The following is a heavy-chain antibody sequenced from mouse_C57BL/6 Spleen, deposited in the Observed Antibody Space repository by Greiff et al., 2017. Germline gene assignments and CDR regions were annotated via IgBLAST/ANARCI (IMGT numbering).Heavy chain of an antibody. CDR2: IDPEDGET. Sequence: EVQLVESGAELVKPGASVKLSCTASGFNIKDYYMHWVKQRTEQGLEWIGRIDPEDGETKYAPKFQGKATITADTSSNTAYLQLSSLTSEDTAVYYCARSVTTVVARGDFDYWGQGTTLTVSS. V-gene: IGHV14-2*01. CDR3: ARSVTTVVARGDFDY. CDR1: GFNIKDYY. D-gene: IGHD1-1*01. J-gene: IGHJ2*01.